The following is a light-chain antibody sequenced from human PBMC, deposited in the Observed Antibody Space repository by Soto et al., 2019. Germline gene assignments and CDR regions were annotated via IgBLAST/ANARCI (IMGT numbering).Light chain of an antibody. CDR3: SSYTSSSTGV. Sequence: QSALTQPASVSGSPGQSITISCTGTSSDVGGYNYVSWYQQHPGKAPKLMIYDVSNRPSGVSNRFSGSKSANTASLTISGLQAEDEADYYCSSYTSSSTGVFGTGTKLTVL. CDR1: SSDVGGYNY. V-gene: IGLV2-14*01. J-gene: IGLJ1*01. CDR2: DVS.